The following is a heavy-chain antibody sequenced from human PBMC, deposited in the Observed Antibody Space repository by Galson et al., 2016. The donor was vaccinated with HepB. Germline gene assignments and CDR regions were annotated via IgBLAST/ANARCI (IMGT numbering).Heavy chain of an antibody. J-gene: IGHJ4*02. CDR3: AREERGNNGYYYFDS. CDR1: GFTFSDCY. V-gene: IGHV3-11*04. Sequence: SLRLSCAVSGFTFSDCYMSWIRQAPGKGLEWVSYISSSGGTIHYSDSVEGRFTVSRDNAQNSLHLHMNSLRPEDTAGYYCAREERGNNGYYYFDSWGQGTLVTVSS. CDR2: ISSSGGTI. D-gene: IGHD5-12*01.